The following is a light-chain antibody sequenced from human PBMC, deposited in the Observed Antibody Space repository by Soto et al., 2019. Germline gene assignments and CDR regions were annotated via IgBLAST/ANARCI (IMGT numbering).Light chain of an antibody. CDR3: TAWDETLDAVV. V-gene: IGLV1-44*01. CDR1: SSNIGSST. CDR2: GND. Sequence: QSALTQPPSTSGTPGHRVTISCSGTSSNIGSSTVNWYQQVPGTAPKLLIYGNDQRPSGVPDRLSGSKSGTSVFLAISGLQSDDEADYYCTAWDETLDAVVFGGGTKVTVL. J-gene: IGLJ2*01.